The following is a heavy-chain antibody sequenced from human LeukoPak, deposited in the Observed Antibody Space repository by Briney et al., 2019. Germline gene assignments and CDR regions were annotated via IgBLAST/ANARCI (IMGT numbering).Heavy chain of an antibody. CDR2: INSGGDRA. Sequence: GGSLRLSCAASGFTFRSYAVTWVRQTPGKGVEWVTAINSGGDRAYYADSVKGRFTISRDNSKNTVYLQMDSLRVEDTALYYCAKDTAGVSATDFWGQGTLVTVS. V-gene: IGHV3-23*01. D-gene: IGHD2-21*02. J-gene: IGHJ4*02. CDR1: GFTFRSYA. CDR3: AKDTAGVSATDF.